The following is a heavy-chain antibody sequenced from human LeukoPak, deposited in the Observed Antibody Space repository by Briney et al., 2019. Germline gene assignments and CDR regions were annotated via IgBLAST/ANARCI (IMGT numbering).Heavy chain of an antibody. CDR2: MYSSGST. V-gene: IGHV4-34*01. J-gene: IGHJ6*03. CDR1: GGSFSGYY. D-gene: IGHD6-13*01. Sequence: SETLSLTCAVYGGSFSGYYWSWIRQPPGKGLEWIGVMYSSGSTSYNPSLKSRVTIYRDTSRNQLFLNLRSVTAADTALYYCARVYTGSSWDYYYYMDVWGKGTTVTVSS. CDR3: ARVYTGSSWDYYYYMDV.